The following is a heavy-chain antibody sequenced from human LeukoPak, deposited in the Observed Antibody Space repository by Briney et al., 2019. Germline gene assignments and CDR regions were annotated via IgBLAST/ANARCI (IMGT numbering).Heavy chain of an antibody. CDR2: IYYSGST. V-gene: IGHV4-39*01. CDR3: ARPDYYYYYMDV. CDR1: GGSVSSSSYY. Sequence: SETLSLTCTVSGGSVSSSSYYWGWIRQPPGKGLEWIGSIYYSGSTYYNPSLKSRVTISVDTSKNQFSLKLSSVTAADTAVYYCARPDYYYYYMDVWGKGTTVTISS. J-gene: IGHJ6*03.